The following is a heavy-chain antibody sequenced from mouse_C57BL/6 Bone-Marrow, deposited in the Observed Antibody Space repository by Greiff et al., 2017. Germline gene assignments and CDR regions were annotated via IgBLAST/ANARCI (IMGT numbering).Heavy chain of an antibody. CDR1: GYTFTSYW. CDR2: IDPSDSET. Sequence: VQLQQPGAELVRPGSSVKLSCKASGYTFTSYWMHWVKQRPIQGLEWIGNIDPSDSETHYNQKFKDKATLTVDKSSSTAYMQLSSLTSEDSAVYYCARHFDGSSYHYWGQGTTLTVSS. D-gene: IGHD1-1*01. V-gene: IGHV1-52*01. J-gene: IGHJ2*01. CDR3: ARHFDGSSYHY.